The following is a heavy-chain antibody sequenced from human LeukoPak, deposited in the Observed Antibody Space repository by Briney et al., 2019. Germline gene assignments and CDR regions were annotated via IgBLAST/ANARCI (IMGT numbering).Heavy chain of an antibody. CDR1: GLITDDYA. J-gene: IGHJ5*02. CDR3: VRESETSGWFDH. D-gene: IGHD6-25*01. CDR2: ISGDGGST. V-gene: IGHV3-43*02. Sequence: PGGSLRLSCAAPGLITDDYAIHWVRQAPGKGLEWVSPISGDGGSTFYADSVRGRFTISRDNSKNSLSLQMSSLRSEDTALYFCVRESETSGWFDHWGQGTLVTVSS.